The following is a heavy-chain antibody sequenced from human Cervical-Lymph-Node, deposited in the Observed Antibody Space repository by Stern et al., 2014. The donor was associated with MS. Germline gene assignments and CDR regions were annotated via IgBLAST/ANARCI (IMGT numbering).Heavy chain of an antibody. V-gene: IGHV3-23*04. CDR1: GFTFSSYA. CDR2: ISGSDGST. Sequence: EVQLVESGGTLVQPGGSLRLSCAASGFTFSSYAMSWVRQAPGKGLEWVSGISGSDGSTFYADSVKGRFTISRDNSKNTLFLQMNSLRAEDTAVYYCAKVYGSGPFDYWGQGTLVTVSS. CDR3: AKVYGSGPFDY. J-gene: IGHJ4*02. D-gene: IGHD6-19*01.